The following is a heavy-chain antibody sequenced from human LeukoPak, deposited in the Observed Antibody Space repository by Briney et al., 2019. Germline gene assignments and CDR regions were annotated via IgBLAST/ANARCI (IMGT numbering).Heavy chain of an antibody. D-gene: IGHD2-15*01. CDR3: GRGEGWSCSGGSCYNRSGRKNWFVP. J-gene: IGHJ5*02. CDR2: INHSGST. CDR1: GGSFSGYY. Sequence: SETLSLTCAVYGGSFSGYYWSWIRQPPGKGLEWIGEINHSGSTNYNPSLKSRVTISVDTSKNQFSLKLSSVAAADTAVYYCGRGEGWSCSGGSCYNRSGRKNWFVPWGQGTLVTVSS. V-gene: IGHV4-34*01.